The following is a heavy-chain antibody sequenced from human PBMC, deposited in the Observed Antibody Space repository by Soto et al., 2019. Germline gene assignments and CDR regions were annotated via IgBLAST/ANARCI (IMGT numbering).Heavy chain of an antibody. V-gene: IGHV1-69*01. CDR1: GGTFSSYA. J-gene: IGHJ5*02. CDR2: IMPMYGPA. CDR3: ARVTSMVRGVMDNWFDP. Sequence: QVPLVQSGAEVKKPGSSVTVSCKASGGTFSSYAIHWVRQAPGQGLEWMGGIMPMYGPAKYAQRFQGRVTISADEATTPVYMELTSLTSQDTAVYYCARVTSMVRGVMDNWFDPWGHGTLVTVSS. D-gene: IGHD3-10*01.